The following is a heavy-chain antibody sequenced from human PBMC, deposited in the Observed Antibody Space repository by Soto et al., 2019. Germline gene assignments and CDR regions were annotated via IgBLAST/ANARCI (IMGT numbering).Heavy chain of an antibody. Sequence: SETLSLTCTVSGGSISSYYWSWIRQPPGKGLEWIGYIYYSGSTNYNPSLKSRVTISVDTSKNQFSLKLSSVTAADTAVYYCARHVPGPHDAFDIWGQGTMVTVSS. CDR2: IYYSGST. CDR1: GGSISSYY. D-gene: IGHD3-10*02. J-gene: IGHJ3*02. V-gene: IGHV4-59*08. CDR3: ARHVPGPHDAFDI.